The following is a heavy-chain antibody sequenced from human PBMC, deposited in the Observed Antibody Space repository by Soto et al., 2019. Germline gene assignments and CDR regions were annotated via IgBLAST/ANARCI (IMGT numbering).Heavy chain of an antibody. D-gene: IGHD3-10*01. CDR2: VSGSGLST. J-gene: IGHJ1*01. CDR1: GFTFSTYA. V-gene: IGHV3-23*01. CDR3: AKDQGFGNLGAEYARH. Sequence: PEGSLRLSCAASGFTFSTYAMSWVRQAPGKGLEWVSLVSGSGLSTYYADSVKGRFTISRDNSKNTVYLQMNSLRAEDSAVYYCAKDQGFGNLGAEYARHWGQGTLVTVSS.